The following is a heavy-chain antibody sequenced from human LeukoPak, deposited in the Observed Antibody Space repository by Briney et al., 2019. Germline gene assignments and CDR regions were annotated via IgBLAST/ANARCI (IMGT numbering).Heavy chain of an antibody. CDR2: ISWNSGSI. CDR3: AKALAAAGLDY. J-gene: IGHJ4*02. V-gene: IGHV3-9*01. Sequence: PGRFLRLSCAASGFTFDDYAMHWVRQAPGKGLEWVSGISWNSGSIGYADSVKGRFTISRDNAKNSLYLQMNSLRAEDTALYYCAKALAAAGLDYWGQGTLVTVSS. D-gene: IGHD6-13*01. CDR1: GFTFDDYA.